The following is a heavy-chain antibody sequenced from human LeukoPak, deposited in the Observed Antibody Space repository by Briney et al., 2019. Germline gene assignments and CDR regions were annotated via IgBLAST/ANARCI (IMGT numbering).Heavy chain of an antibody. CDR2: ISSNGGST. CDR1: GFTFDDYA. J-gene: IGHJ4*02. CDR3: ARSSIVVVSILDY. Sequence: QPGGSLRLSCAASGFTFDDYAMHWVRQAPGKGLEYVSAISSNGGSTSYANSVKGRFTISRDNSKNTLYLQMGSLRAEDMAVYYCARSSIVVVSILDYWGQGTLVTVSS. V-gene: IGHV3-64*01. D-gene: IGHD2-2*01.